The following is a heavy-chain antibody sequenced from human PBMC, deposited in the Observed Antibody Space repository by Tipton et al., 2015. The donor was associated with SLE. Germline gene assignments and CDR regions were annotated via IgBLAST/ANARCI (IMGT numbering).Heavy chain of an antibody. D-gene: IGHD1-26*01. Sequence: TLSLTCTVSGGSISGYYWSWIRQPPGKGLEWIGYVYSSGSTNYNPSLRSRVTISIDKSKNQFSLKVYSVTAADTAVYYCAVRRVGATSVGKSPFDHWGQGTLVTVSS. CDR1: GGSISGYY. J-gene: IGHJ4*02. CDR3: AVRRVGATSVGKSPFDH. V-gene: IGHV4-59*12. CDR2: VYSSGST.